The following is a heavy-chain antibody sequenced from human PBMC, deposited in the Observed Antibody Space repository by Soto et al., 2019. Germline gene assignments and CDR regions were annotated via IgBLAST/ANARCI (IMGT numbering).Heavy chain of an antibody. CDR2: ISYDGSNK. CDR3: AKMGVGGDIVATTYDYYYYGMDV. CDR1: GFTFSSYG. Sequence: GGSLRLSCAASGFTFSSYGMHWVRQAPGKGLEWVAVISYDGSNKYYADSVKGRFTISSDNSKNTLYLQMNSLRAEDTAVYYCAKMGVGGDIVATTYDYYYYGMDVWGQGTTVTVSS. V-gene: IGHV3-30*18. D-gene: IGHD5-12*01. J-gene: IGHJ6*02.